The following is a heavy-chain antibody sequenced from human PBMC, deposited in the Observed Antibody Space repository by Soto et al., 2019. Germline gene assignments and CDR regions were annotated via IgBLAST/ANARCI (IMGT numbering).Heavy chain of an antibody. J-gene: IGHJ4*02. Sequence: QLQLQESGPGLVKPSETLSLTCTVSGGSISTSSYFWGWIRQPPGKGLEWIGSIYYSGSTYYNPSLTSRVTISVDTSKHQFSLKLSSVTAADTAVYYCAGDYDSSGDYWGQGTLVTVSS. CDR3: AGDYDSSGDY. CDR1: GGSISTSSYF. D-gene: IGHD3-22*01. V-gene: IGHV4-39*01. CDR2: IYYSGST.